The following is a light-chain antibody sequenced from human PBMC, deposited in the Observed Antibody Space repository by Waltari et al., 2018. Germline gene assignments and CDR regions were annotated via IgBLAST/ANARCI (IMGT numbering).Light chain of an antibody. CDR2: AAS. V-gene: IGKV1-17*01. CDR3: LQHNSYPHS. CDR1: QGISSY. Sequence: LQMTQSPSSLSASVRATVTITCRASQGISSYLNWFQQKPGKAPKLLIYAASSLESGVPSRFSGSGSGTEFTLTISSLQPEDFAAYYCLQHNSYPHSFGQGTKVEIK. J-gene: IGKJ2*03.